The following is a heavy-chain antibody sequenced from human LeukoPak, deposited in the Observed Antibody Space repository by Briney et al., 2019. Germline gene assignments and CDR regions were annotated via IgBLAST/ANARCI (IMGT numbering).Heavy chain of an antibody. V-gene: IGHV1-69*04. CDR1: GGTFSSYA. Sequence: SVKVSCKASGGTFSSYAISWVRQAPGQGLEWMGRIIPILGIANYAQKFQGRVTITADKSTSTAYMELSSLRSEDTAVYYCARDTGSVVVVTAIPYYFDHWGQGTLVTVSS. CDR2: IIPILGIA. J-gene: IGHJ4*02. CDR3: ARDTGSVVVVTAIPYYFDH. D-gene: IGHD2-21*02.